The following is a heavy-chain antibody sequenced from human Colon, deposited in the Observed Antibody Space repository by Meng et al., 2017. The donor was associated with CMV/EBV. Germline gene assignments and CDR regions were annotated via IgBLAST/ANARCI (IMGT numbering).Heavy chain of an antibody. Sequence: GESLKISCAASGFTFSDYYMSWIRQAPGKGLEWVSYISSSGSTIYYADSVKGRFTISRDNAKNSLYLQMNSLRAEDTAVYYCARSLGTHDAFDIWGQGTMVTVSS. CDR1: GFTFSDYY. J-gene: IGHJ3*02. D-gene: IGHD7-27*01. CDR3: ARSLGTHDAFDI. V-gene: IGHV3-11*04. CDR2: ISSSGSTI.